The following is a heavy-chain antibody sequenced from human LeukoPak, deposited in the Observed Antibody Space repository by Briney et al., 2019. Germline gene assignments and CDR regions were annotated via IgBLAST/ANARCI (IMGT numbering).Heavy chain of an antibody. CDR1: GYTFTGYY. J-gene: IGHJ4*02. Sequence: ASVKVSCKASGYTFTGYYMHGVRQAPGQGLEWMGRINPNSGGTNYAQKFQGRVTMTRDTSISTAYMELSRLRSDDAAVYYCARMVGGDSSGYVDYWGQGTLVTVSS. CDR2: INPNSGGT. V-gene: IGHV1-2*06. CDR3: ARMVGGDSSGYVDY. D-gene: IGHD3-22*01.